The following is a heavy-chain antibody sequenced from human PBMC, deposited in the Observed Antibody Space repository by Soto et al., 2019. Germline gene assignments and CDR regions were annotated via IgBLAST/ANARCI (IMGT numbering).Heavy chain of an antibody. CDR3: VRIRDQLPSSLRSIDP. D-gene: IGHD2-15*01. V-gene: IGHV4-39*07. J-gene: IGHJ5*02. Sequence: AETLSLTCTVSGGSISSGGYYWSWIRQPPGKGLEWIGEINHVGGTNYNPSLKSRVTMSVDTSQNQFSLRLISVTAADAAMYFYVRIRDQLPSSLRSIDPWGQGTLVTVAS. CDR2: INHVGGT. CDR1: GGSISSGGYY.